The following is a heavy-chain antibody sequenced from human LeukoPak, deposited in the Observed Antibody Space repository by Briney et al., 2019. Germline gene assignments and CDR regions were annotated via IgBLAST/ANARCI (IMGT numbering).Heavy chain of an antibody. Sequence: PGGSLRLSCAASGFTFSSYAMSWVRQAPGKGLEWVSAISGSGGSTYYADSVKGRFTISRDNSKNTLYLQMNSLRAEDTAVYYCATQGVPHNWFDPWGQGTLVTVSS. CDR1: GFTFSSYA. CDR3: ATQGVPHNWFDP. V-gene: IGHV3-23*01. J-gene: IGHJ5*02. D-gene: IGHD6-6*01. CDR2: ISGSGGST.